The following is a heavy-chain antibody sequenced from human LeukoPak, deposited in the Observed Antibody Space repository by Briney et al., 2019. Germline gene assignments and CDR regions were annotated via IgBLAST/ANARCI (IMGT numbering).Heavy chain of an antibody. CDR3: ARGWYSSGWLDY. Sequence: ASVKVSCKASGGTFSSYAISWVRQAPGQGLEWMGWMNPNSGNTGYAQKFQGRVTMTRNTSISTAYMELSSLRSEDTAVYYCARGWYSSGWLDYWGQGTLVTVSS. CDR1: GGTFSSYA. D-gene: IGHD6-19*01. V-gene: IGHV1-8*02. CDR2: MNPNSGNT. J-gene: IGHJ4*02.